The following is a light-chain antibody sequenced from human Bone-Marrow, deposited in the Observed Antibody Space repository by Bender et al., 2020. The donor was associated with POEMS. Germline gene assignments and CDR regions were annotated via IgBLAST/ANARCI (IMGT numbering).Light chain of an antibody. CDR1: SSIIGNNY. Sequence: QSVLTQPPSVSAAPGQKVTLSCSGSSSIIGNNYVSWYQQLPGTAPRLLIYDTNRRPSGIPDRFSGSKSGTSATLAITGLQTGDEADYYCGTWDTSLSAGVFGGGTKLTVL. CDR2: DTN. CDR3: GTWDTSLSAGV. V-gene: IGLV1-51*01. J-gene: IGLJ3*02.